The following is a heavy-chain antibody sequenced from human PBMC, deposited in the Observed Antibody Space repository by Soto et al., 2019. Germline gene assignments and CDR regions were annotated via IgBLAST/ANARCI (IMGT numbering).Heavy chain of an antibody. CDR2: INPNSGGT. J-gene: IGHJ4*02. D-gene: IGHD3-3*01. V-gene: IGHV1-2*04. Sequence: ASVKVSCKASGYTFTGYYMHWVRQAPGQGLEWMGWINPNSGGTNYAQKFQGWVTMTRDTSISTAYMGLRSLRSDDTAVYYCARVGVTIFGVVKKSSDYWGQGTLVTVSS. CDR1: GYTFTGYY. CDR3: ARVGVTIFGVVKKSSDY.